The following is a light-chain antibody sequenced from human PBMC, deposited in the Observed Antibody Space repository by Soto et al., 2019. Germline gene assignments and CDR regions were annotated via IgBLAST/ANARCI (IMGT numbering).Light chain of an antibody. CDR1: QSVSSSY. V-gene: IGKV3-20*01. J-gene: IGKJ5*01. CDR2: GAS. CDR3: QQYGSSPIA. Sequence: IVLPQSPGTLPLTPGERATPSCRASQSVSSSYLAWYQQKPGQAPRLLIYGASSRATGIPDRFSGSGSGTDFTLTISRLELEDFAVYYCQQYGSSPIALGEGTRLEIK.